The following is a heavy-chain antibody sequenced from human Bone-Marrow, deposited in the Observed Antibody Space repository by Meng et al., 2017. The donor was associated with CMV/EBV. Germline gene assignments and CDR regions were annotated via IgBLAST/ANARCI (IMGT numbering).Heavy chain of an antibody. CDR1: GFTFSNYA. Sequence: GESLKISCAASGFTFSNYAMHWVRQAPGKGLEWVTVMSYDGNYKYYADSVKRRFTIPRDIPNNTLYPQTNSLRTEDTAVYYCARHGYYDCSCYGGYLDYWGQGTLVTVSS. D-gene: IGHD3-22*01. J-gene: IGHJ4*02. CDR3: ARHGYYDCSCYGGYLDY. CDR2: MSYDGNYK. V-gene: IGHV3-30-3*01.